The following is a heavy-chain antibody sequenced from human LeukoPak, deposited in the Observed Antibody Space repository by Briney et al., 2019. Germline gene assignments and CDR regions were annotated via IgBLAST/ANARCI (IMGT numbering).Heavy chain of an antibody. Sequence: PSETLSLTCTVSGGSISSGGYYWSWIRQHPGKGLEWIGYICYSGSTYYNPSLKSRVTISVDTSKNQFSLKLSSVTAADTAVYYCARARDWDYTFDYWGQGTLVTVSS. V-gene: IGHV4-31*03. CDR2: ICYSGST. CDR3: ARARDWDYTFDY. D-gene: IGHD1-7*01. J-gene: IGHJ4*02. CDR1: GGSISSGGYY.